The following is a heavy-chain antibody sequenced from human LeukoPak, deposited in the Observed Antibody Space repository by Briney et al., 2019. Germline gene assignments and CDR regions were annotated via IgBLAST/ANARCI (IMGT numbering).Heavy chain of an antibody. V-gene: IGHV3-7*01. D-gene: IGHD2-2*01. J-gene: IGHJ4*02. Sequence: GGSLRLSCAASRFTFSNYAMTWVRQAPGKGLEWVANIKQDGSEKYYVDSVKGRFTISRDNPKNSLYLQMNSLRAEDTAMYFCASHSVGVLPIATFDYWGQGTLVTVSS. CDR1: RFTFSNYA. CDR3: ASHSVGVLPIATFDY. CDR2: IKQDGSEK.